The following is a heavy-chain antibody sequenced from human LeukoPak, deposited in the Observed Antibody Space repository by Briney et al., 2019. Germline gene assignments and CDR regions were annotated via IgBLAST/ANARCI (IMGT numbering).Heavy chain of an antibody. V-gene: IGHV3-30*02. CDR2: TRYDGSDK. D-gene: IGHD3-10*01. Sequence: GGSLRLSCAASGFTLSNYVMHWVRQAPGKGLEWVAFTRYDGSDKYNADSLKGRFTTSRDNSKNTLYLQMNSLRAEDTALYYCAKDGSITMVRGVIPWYFDYWGQGTLVTVSS. J-gene: IGHJ4*02. CDR3: AKDGSITMVRGVIPWYFDY. CDR1: GFTLSNYV.